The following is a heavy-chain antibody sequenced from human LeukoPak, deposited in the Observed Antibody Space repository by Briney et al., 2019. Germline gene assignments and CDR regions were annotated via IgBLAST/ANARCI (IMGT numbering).Heavy chain of an antibody. V-gene: IGHV4-38-2*02. D-gene: IGHD1-26*01. J-gene: IGHJ4*02. CDR1: GYSISSGYY. Sequence: SKTLSLTCTVSGYSISSGYYWGWIRQPPGKGLEWIGSIYHSGSTYYNPSLKSRVTISVDTSKNQFSLKLSSVTAADTAVYYCARVWWELPFDYWGQGTLVTVSS. CDR2: IYHSGST. CDR3: ARVWWELPFDY.